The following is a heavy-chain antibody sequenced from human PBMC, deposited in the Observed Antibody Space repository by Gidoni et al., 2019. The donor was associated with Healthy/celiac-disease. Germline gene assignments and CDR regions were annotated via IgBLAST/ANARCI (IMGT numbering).Heavy chain of an antibody. CDR2: ISWNSGSI. J-gene: IGHJ6*02. CDR3: AKDSYYYYYGMDV. Sequence: EVQLVESGGGLVQPGRSLRLSCAASGFTFDDYAMHWVRQAPGKGLEWVSGISWNSGSIGYADSVKGRFTISRDNAKNSLYLQMNSLGAEDTALYYCAKDSYYYYYGMDVWGQGTTVTVSS. V-gene: IGHV3-9*01. CDR1: GFTFDDYA.